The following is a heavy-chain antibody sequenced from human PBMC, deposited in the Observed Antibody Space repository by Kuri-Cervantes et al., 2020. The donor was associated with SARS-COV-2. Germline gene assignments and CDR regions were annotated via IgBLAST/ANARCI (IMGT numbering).Heavy chain of an antibody. CDR2: IGPSNTYI. D-gene: IGHD4-17*01. CDR3: ARAYGDYVFREGLDS. Sequence: GGSLRLSCAASGFTFSDYNINWVRQAPGKGLEWVSGIGPSNTYIYYADSVKGRFIISRDNAKNSLYLQMNSLRVEDTALYYCARAYGDYVFREGLDSWGQGTLVTVSS. CDR1: GFTFSDYN. V-gene: IGHV3-21*06. J-gene: IGHJ4*02.